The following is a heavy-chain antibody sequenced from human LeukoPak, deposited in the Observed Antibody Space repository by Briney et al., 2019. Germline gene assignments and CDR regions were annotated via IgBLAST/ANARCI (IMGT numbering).Heavy chain of an antibody. V-gene: IGHV3-7*03. Sequence: GGSLRLSCAASGFTFSSFWMSWVRQTPGKGLEWVANIKEDGSRKHYTGSVRGRFTISRDNDKNSLYLEMNSLRAKDTAVYYCTRSPNAGDLDYWGQGTLVTVSS. CDR1: GFTFSSFW. CDR2: IKEDGSRK. CDR3: TRSPNAGDLDY. J-gene: IGHJ4*02. D-gene: IGHD2-21*02.